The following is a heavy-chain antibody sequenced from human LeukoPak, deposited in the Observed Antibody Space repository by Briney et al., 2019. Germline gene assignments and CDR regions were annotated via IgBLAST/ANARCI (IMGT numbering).Heavy chain of an antibody. Sequence: GRSLRLSCAASGLPFSSHGMHWVRQAPGKGLEWVAVIWYDGSKSYYTDSVKGRFTISRDNSKNMLYLQMNSLRVEDTGVYYCARIYGYRSDYWGQGTLVTVSS. V-gene: IGHV3-33*01. J-gene: IGHJ4*02. CDR2: IWYDGSKS. D-gene: IGHD5-24*01. CDR3: ARIYGYRSDY. CDR1: GLPFSSHG.